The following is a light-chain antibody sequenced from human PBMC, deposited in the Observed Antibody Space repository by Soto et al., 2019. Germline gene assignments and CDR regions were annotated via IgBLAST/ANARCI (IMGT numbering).Light chain of an antibody. J-gene: IGLJ1*01. CDR3: CSYAGSYTLYV. CDR1: SSDVGGYNY. V-gene: IGLV2-11*01. Sequence: QSALTQPRSVSGSPGQSVTISCTGTSSDVGGYNYVSWYQQHSGKAPKLMIYDVSKRPSGVPDRFSGSKSGNTASLTISGIQADDEADYYCCSYAGSYTLYVFGTGTKVTVL. CDR2: DVS.